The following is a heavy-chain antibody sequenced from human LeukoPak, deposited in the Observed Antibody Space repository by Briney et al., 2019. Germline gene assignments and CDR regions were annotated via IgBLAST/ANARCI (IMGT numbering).Heavy chain of an antibody. CDR1: GYSISSGYY. D-gene: IGHD2-2*01. Sequence: PSETLSLTCTVSGYSISSGYYWGWIRQPPGKGLEWIGSIYHSGSTYYNPSLKSRVTISVDTSKNQFSLKLSSVTAADTAVYYCARHSLVPAAMDWFDPWGQGTLVTVSS. CDR3: ARHSLVPAAMDWFDP. V-gene: IGHV4-38-2*02. CDR2: IYHSGST. J-gene: IGHJ5*02.